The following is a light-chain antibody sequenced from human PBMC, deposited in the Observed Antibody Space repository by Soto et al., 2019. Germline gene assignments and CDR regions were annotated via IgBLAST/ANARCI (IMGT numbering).Light chain of an antibody. Sequence: TVLTQSPGTLSLSPVERATLSGRASQSVSSSYLDWYQQKPGQAPRLLIYGASNRATGIPDRFSGSGSGTDFTLTISRLEPEDFAVYYCQQFGSSWWTFGQGTKVDIK. CDR2: GAS. J-gene: IGKJ1*01. V-gene: IGKV3-20*01. CDR3: QQFGSSWWT. CDR1: QSVSSSY.